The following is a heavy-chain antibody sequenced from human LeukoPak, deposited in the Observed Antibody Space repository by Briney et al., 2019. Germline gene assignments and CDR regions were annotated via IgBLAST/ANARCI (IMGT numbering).Heavy chain of an antibody. CDR3: ARDRVVFGFDY. Sequence: GGSLRLSCAASGFTFSSYSMNWVRQAPGRGLEWVSSISSSSSYIYYADSVKGRFTISRDNAKISLYLQMNSLRAEDTAVYYCARDRVVFGFDYWGQGTLVTVSS. CDR2: ISSSSSYI. J-gene: IGHJ4*02. V-gene: IGHV3-21*01. CDR1: GFTFSSYS. D-gene: IGHD3-10*02.